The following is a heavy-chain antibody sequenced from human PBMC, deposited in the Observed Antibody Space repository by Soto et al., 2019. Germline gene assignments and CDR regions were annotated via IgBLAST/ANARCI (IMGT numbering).Heavy chain of an antibody. D-gene: IGHD1-7*01. V-gene: IGHV1-2*02. CDR2: IDPNSGVT. CDR1: GYTFTDYY. Sequence: ASVKVSCKASGYTFTDYYIHWVRQAPGQGLEWMGWIDPNSGVTKYGQKFQGRVTMTRDTSISTAYMELTRLTSDDTAIFSCARDRNYDAFDYWGQGTLVTVPS. CDR3: ARDRNYDAFDY. J-gene: IGHJ4*02.